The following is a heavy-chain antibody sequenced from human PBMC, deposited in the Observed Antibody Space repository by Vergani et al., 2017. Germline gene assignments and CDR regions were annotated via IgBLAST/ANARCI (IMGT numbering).Heavy chain of an antibody. Sequence: QLQLQESGPGLVKPSETLSLTCTVSGGSISSSSYYWGWIRQPPGKGLEWIGSIYYSGSTYYNPSLKSRVTISVDTSKNQFSLRLSTVTAADTAVYYCAVTELLVDAFDIWGQGTMVTVSS. CDR2: IYYSGST. V-gene: IGHV4-39*01. J-gene: IGHJ3*02. D-gene: IGHD2-21*02. CDR3: AVTELLVDAFDI. CDR1: GGSISSSSYY.